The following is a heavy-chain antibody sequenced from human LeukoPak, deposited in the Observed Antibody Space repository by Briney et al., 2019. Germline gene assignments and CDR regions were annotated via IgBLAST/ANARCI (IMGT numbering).Heavy chain of an antibody. V-gene: IGHV1-69*13. CDR1: GGTFSSYA. Sequence: SVKVSCKASGGTFSSYAISWVRQAPGQGLEWMGGISPIFGTANYAQKFQGRVTITADESTSTAYMELRSLRSDDTAVYYCARDHAAGWELPLNWFDPWGQGTLVTVSS. D-gene: IGHD4-23*01. J-gene: IGHJ5*02. CDR3: ARDHAAGWELPLNWFDP. CDR2: ISPIFGTA.